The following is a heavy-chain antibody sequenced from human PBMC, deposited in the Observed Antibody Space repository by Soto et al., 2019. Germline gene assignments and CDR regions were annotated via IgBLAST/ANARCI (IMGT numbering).Heavy chain of an antibody. CDR3: ASGYATGYSSGWHEGVDY. CDR2: ISYDGSNK. Sequence: QVQLVESGGGVVQPGRSLRLSCAASGFTFSSYAMHWVRQAPGKGLEWVAVISYDGSNKYYADSVKGRFTISRDNSKNTLYLQMNSLRAEHTAVYYCASGYATGYSSGWHEGVDYWGQGTLVTVSS. CDR1: GFTFSSYA. J-gene: IGHJ4*02. V-gene: IGHV3-30-3*01. D-gene: IGHD6-19*01.